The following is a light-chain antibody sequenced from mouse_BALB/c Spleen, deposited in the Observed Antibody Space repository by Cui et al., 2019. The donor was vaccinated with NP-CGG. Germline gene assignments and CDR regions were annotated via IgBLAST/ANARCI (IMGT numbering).Light chain of an antibody. CDR2: STS. J-gene: IGKJ2*01. V-gene: IGKV4-79*01. CDR1: SSINSSY. CDR3: HQWSTYPYT. Sequence: QIVLTQSPAIMSASPGEKVTLTCCASSSINSSYLYWYQQKPGSSPKLWIYSTSNLASGVPVRFSGSGSGTSHSLTISSMEAEDAASYFCHQWSTYPYTFGGGTKLEIK.